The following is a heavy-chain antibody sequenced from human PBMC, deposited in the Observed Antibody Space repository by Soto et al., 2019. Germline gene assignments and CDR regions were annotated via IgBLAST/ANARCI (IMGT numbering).Heavy chain of an antibody. J-gene: IGHJ5*02. CDR3: VRDRVAGTERWFDP. D-gene: IGHD6-19*01. CDR2: INPSGDRT. Sequence: QAQLVQSGAEVKKPGASVKVSCKASGFSFSDYFMHWVRQAPGQGLEWMGIINPSGDRTDYAQKFQGRVTITRYTSTSTVYMDLSSLRYEDTAVYYCVRDRVAGTERWFDPWGQGTLVTVSS. CDR1: GFSFSDYF. V-gene: IGHV1-46*01.